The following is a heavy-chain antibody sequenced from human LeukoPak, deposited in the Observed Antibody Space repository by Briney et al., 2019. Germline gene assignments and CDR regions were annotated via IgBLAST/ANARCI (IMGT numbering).Heavy chain of an antibody. CDR3: ATGPLYYHVWFGELVVY. V-gene: IGHV1-24*01. CDR1: GYTRTELS. Sequence: ASVKVSCKVSGYTRTELSMHWVRQAPGKGLEWMGGFDPEDGETIYAQKFQGRVTMTEDTSTDTAYMELSSLRSEDTAVYYCATGPLYYHVWFGELVVYWGQGTLVTVSS. D-gene: IGHD3-10*01. CDR2: FDPEDGET. J-gene: IGHJ4*02.